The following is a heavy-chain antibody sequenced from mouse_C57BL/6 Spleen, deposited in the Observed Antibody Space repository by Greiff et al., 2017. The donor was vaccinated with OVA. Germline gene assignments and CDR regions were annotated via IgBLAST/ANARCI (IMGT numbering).Heavy chain of an antibody. CDR2: ISYDGSN. D-gene: IGHD1-1*01. Sequence: EVQLQQSGPGLVKPSQSLSLTCSVTGYSITSGYYWYWIRQFPGNKLEWMGYISYDGSNNYNPSLKNRISITRDTSKNQFFLKLNSVTTEDKATYYCATTVVPYYFDYWGQGTTLTVSS. J-gene: IGHJ2*01. CDR3: ATTVVPYYFDY. CDR1: GYSITSGYY. V-gene: IGHV3-6*01.